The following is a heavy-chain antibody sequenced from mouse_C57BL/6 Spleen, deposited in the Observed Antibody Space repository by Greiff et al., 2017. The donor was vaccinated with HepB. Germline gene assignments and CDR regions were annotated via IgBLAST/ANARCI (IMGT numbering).Heavy chain of an antibody. J-gene: IGHJ4*01. CDR2: INYDGSST. Sequence: DVKLVESEGGLVQPGSSMKLSCTASGFTFSDYYMAWVRQVPEKGLEWVANINYDGSSTYYLDSLKSRFIISRDNAKNILYLQMSSLKSEDTATYYCARGNYGSDYYAMDYWGQGTSVTVSS. D-gene: IGHD1-1*01. V-gene: IGHV5-16*01. CDR3: ARGNYGSDYYAMDY. CDR1: GFTFSDYY.